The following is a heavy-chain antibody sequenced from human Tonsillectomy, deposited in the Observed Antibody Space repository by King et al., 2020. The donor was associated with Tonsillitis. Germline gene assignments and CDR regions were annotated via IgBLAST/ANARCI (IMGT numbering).Heavy chain of an antibody. CDR2: INTNTGNP. CDR3: ARAIEAAKGTDF. CDR1: GYSFTNYA. V-gene: IGHV7-4-1*02. D-gene: IGHD6-13*01. J-gene: IGHJ4*02. Sequence: QLVQSGSELKKPGASVKISCKASGYSFTNYAIYWVRQAPGQGLEWMGWINTNTGNPTYDQACTGRFVFSLDTSVSTAFLQITRLKADDTAVYYCARAIEAAKGTDFWGQGSLVTVSA.